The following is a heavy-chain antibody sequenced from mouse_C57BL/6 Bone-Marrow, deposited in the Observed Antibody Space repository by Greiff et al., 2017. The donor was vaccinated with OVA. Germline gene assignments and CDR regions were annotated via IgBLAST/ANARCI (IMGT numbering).Heavy chain of an antibody. CDR2: INPSSGYT. CDR3: GYYFDY. V-gene: IGHV1-7*01. J-gene: IGHJ2*01. CDR1: GYTFTSYW. Sequence: VQLVESGAELAKPGASVKLSCKASGYTFTSYWMHWVKQRPGQGLEWIGYINPSSGYTTYNQKFKDKATLTADKSSSTAYRQLSSLTYEDSAVYRGGYYFDYWGPGTTLTVSS.